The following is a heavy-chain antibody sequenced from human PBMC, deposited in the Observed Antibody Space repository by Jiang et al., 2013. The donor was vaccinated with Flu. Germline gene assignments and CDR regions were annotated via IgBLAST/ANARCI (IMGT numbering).Heavy chain of an antibody. V-gene: IGHV6-1*01. Sequence: NSAAWNWIRQSPSRGLEWLGRTYYRSKWYNDYAVSVKSRITINPDTSKNQFSLQLNSVTPEDTAVYYCVLAVAGIGWFDPWGQGTLVTVSS. CDR2: TYYRSKWYN. CDR1: NSAA. D-gene: IGHD6-19*01. J-gene: IGHJ5*02. CDR3: VLAVAGIGWFDP.